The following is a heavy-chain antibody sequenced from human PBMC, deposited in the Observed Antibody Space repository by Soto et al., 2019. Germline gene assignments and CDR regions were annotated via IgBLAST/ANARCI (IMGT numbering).Heavy chain of an antibody. V-gene: IGHV1-18*01. CDR3: AREGYCSSGSCALYAHEYFGMDV. J-gene: IGHJ6*02. CDR2: MSAYNGRT. Sequence: ASVKVSCKTSGYTFIRYGVSWVRQAPGQGLEWMGWMSAYNGRTKYAQKFQGRVTMNTDTSTNTAYMELRSLTSDDTAVYYCAREGYCSSGSCALYAHEYFGMDVWSQGTTVTVSS. D-gene: IGHD2-15*01. CDR1: GYTFIRYG.